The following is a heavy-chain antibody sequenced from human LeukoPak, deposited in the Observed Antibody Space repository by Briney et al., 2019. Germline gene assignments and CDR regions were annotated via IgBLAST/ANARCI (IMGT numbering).Heavy chain of an antibody. CDR3: ARYCTSTTCILRGFDY. J-gene: IGHJ4*02. CDR1: GYSFTSGHY. V-gene: IGHV4-38-2*01. Sequence: SETLSLTCSVSGYSFTSGHYWGWIRQPPGKGLEWIANIYHTGSAHYNPSLKSRVTISVDTSKNQFSLKLSSVTAADAAVYYCARYCTSTTCILRGFDYWGQGTLVTVSS. CDR2: IYHTGSA. D-gene: IGHD2-2*01.